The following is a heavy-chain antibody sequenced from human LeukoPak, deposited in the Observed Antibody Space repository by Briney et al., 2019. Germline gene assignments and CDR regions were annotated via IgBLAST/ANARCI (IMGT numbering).Heavy chain of an antibody. CDR2: IYSGSTT. J-gene: IGHJ4*02. V-gene: IGHV3-53*01. D-gene: IGHD3-3*01. CDR3: AKDGLRFSEWLPPLGY. Sequence: GGSLRLSCAASGFTVSSNYMSWVRQAPGKGLEWVSVIYSGSTTYYADSVKGRFTISEDNSKNTLYLQMNSLRVEDTAVYYCAKDGLRFSEWLPPLGYWGQGTLVTVSS. CDR1: GFTVSSNY.